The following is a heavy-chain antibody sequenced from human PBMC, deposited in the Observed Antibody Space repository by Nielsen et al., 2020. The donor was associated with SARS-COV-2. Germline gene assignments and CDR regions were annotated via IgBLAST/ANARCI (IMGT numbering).Heavy chain of an antibody. V-gene: IGHV3-74*01. CDR2: INSDGSST. Sequence: GESLKISCAASAFTFSTYWMHWVRQAPGKGLVWVSRINSDGSSTSYADSVKGRFTISRDNAKNTLYLQMNSLRAEDTAVYYSVRGLQVPNGLAHRWGQGTLVTVSS. D-gene: IGHD3-16*01. J-gene: IGHJ4*02. CDR3: VRGLQVPNGLAHR. CDR1: AFTFSTYW.